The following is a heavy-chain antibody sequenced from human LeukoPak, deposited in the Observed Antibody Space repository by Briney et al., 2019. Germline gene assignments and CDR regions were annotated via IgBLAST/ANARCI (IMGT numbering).Heavy chain of an antibody. D-gene: IGHD6-19*01. CDR3: ARGPLTSGARYFDY. Sequence: ASVKVSCKASGYTFSSYDINWVRQATGQGLEWMAWMNPNSGSTGYTQKFQGRVTFTRNASISTAYMELSSLRSDDTAVYYCARGPLTSGARYFDYWGQGTLVTVPS. CDR2: MNPNSGST. J-gene: IGHJ4*02. CDR1: GYTFSSYD. V-gene: IGHV1-8*03.